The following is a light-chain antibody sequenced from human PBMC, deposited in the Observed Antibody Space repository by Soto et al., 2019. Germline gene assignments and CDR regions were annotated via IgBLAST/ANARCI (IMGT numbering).Light chain of an antibody. J-gene: IGLJ1*01. CDR3: CSIAGSHYYV. CDR1: TKEIGHYNY. V-gene: IGLV2-8*01. CDR2: EVT. Sequence: ALTQPPSASRSPGKLVTISCPGTTKEIGHYNYVSWYQQHPGKAPKLLIYEVTKRPSGVLDRFSGSKSGNTASLTVSGLQADDEAEYYCCSIAGSHYYVFGTGTKVTVL.